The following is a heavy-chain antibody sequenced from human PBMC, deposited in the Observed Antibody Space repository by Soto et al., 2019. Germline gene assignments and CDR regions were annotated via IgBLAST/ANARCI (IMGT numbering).Heavy chain of an antibody. CDR2: IDYSGST. D-gene: IGHD1-26*01. J-gene: IGHJ4*02. V-gene: IGHV4-59*03. Sequence: PSETLSLTCSVSGDSISSSYWSWIRQPPGKGLEWIAYIDYSGSTHPNPSLKSRVTMSLDTSKNQFSLKLSSVTASDTAVYFCERRSGSYDFDSWGQGTLVTVSS. CDR3: ERRSGSYDFDS. CDR1: GDSISSSY.